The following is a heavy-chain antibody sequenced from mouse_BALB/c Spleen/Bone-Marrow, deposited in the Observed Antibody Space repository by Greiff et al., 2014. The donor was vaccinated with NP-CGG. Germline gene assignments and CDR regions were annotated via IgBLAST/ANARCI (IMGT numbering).Heavy chain of an antibody. CDR3: ARAETCAVDY. V-gene: IGHV2-2*02. CDR2: IWSGGNT. J-gene: IGHJ2*01. CDR1: GFSLTSSG. Sequence: VQLQQSGPGLVQPSQSLSITCTVSGFSLTSSGVHWVRQSPGKGLEWLGVIWSGGNTDYNAAFISRLNISKDNSKSQVFFKMNSLQPNDTGIYYCARAETCAVDYWGQGPTCQVSS.